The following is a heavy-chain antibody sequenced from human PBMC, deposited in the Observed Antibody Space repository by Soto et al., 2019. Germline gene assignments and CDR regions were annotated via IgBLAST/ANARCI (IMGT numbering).Heavy chain of an antibody. CDR3: ARPVDFWSGPTRHNWFDP. J-gene: IGHJ5*02. V-gene: IGHV4-61*01. Sequence: NPSETLSLTCTVSGGSFKSGSYSWSWIRQPPGKGLEWIGYVYHTGRTSYNPSLKSRVSISMDTSKNQFSLKLSSVTAADTAVYYCARPVDFWSGPTRHNWFDPWGQGTLVTVSS. CDR2: VYHTGRT. D-gene: IGHD3-3*01. CDR1: GGSFKSGSYS.